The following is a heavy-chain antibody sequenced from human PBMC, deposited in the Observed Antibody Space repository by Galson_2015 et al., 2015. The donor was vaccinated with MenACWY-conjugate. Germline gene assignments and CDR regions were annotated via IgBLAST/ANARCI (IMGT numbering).Heavy chain of an antibody. Sequence: ETLSLTCPVSGGSTSSSSYSWGWLRQPPGKGLEWIGSIYSRGSTYSNPSLKSRVTISVDTSKIQVSLTLSSVTVADTAVYYCARSYSSSWYGGFDYWGQGTLVTVSS. CDR1: GGSTSSSSYS. D-gene: IGHD6-13*01. J-gene: IGHJ4*02. V-gene: IGHV4-39*07. CDR3: ARSYSSSWYGGFDY. CDR2: IYSRGST.